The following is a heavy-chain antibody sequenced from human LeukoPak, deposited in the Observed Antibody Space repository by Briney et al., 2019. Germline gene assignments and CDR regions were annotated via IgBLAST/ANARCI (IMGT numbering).Heavy chain of an antibody. CDR1: GFTFSRYS. J-gene: IGHJ6*03. CDR2: ISISSSYI. CDR3: ARDLWDARSSSGRGYMDV. V-gene: IGHV3-21*01. Sequence: GGSLRLSCAASGFTFSRYSMNWVRQAPGKGLEWVSSISISSSYIYYADSVKGRFTISRDNAKNSLYLQMNSLRAEDTAVYYCARDLWDARSSSGRGYMDVWGKGTTVTVSS. D-gene: IGHD2/OR15-2a*01.